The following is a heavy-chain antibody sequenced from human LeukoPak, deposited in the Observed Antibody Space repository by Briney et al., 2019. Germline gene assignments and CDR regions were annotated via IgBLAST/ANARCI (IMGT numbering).Heavy chain of an antibody. J-gene: IGHJ5*02. V-gene: IGHV4-4*07. Sequence: SETLSLTCTVSGGSISSYYWSWIRQPAGKGLEWSGRIYTSGSTNYNPSLKSRVTMSVDTSKNQFSLKLSSVTAADTAVYYCAREEGYSSSWQYSWFDPWGQGTLVTVSS. CDR1: GGSISSYY. CDR3: AREEGYSSSWQYSWFDP. D-gene: IGHD6-13*01. CDR2: IYTSGST.